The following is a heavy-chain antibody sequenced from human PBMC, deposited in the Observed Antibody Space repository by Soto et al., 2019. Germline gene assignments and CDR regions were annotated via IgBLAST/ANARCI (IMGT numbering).Heavy chain of an antibody. CDR1: GFTFSSYD. CDR2: IGTAGDT. V-gene: IGHV3-13*01. Sequence: GGSLRLSCAASGFTFSSYDMHWVRQATGKGLEWVSAIGTAGDTYYPGSVKGRFTISRENAKNSLYLQMNSLRAEDTAVYYCARQERGSGWSRGMDVWGQGTTVTVSS. D-gene: IGHD6-19*01. CDR3: ARQERGSGWSRGMDV. J-gene: IGHJ6*02.